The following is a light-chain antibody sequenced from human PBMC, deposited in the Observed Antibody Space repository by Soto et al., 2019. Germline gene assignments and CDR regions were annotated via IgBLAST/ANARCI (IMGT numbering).Light chain of an antibody. CDR1: QSVSTN. V-gene: IGKV3-15*01. CDR3: QQYSIWRT. CDR2: GAS. J-gene: IGKJ1*01. Sequence: EIVLTQSPGTLSLSPGESATLSCRASQSVSTNLAWYQQKAGQAPRLLIYGASTRATGIPARFSGSGSGTEFTLTISGLQSEDFAVYYCQQYSIWRTFGQGTKVDIK.